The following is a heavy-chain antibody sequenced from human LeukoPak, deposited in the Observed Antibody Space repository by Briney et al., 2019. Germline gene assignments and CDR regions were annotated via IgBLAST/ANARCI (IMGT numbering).Heavy chain of an antibody. J-gene: IGHJ4*02. Sequence: SETLSLTCAVYGGSFSGYYWSWIRQPPGKGLEWIGEINHSGSTNYNPSLKSRVTISVDKSKNQFSLKLSSVTAADTAVYYCARYYYDSSGSYYFDYWGQGTLVTVSS. CDR3: ARYYYDSSGSYYFDY. CDR1: GGSFSGYY. V-gene: IGHV4-34*01. D-gene: IGHD3-22*01. CDR2: INHSGST.